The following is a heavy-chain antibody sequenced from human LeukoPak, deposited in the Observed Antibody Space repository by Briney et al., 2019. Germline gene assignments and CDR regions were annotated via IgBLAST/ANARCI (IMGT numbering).Heavy chain of an antibody. V-gene: IGHV4-39*07. CDR2: IYYSGST. D-gene: IGHD1-26*01. CDR1: GGSMSSSSYY. CDR3: ARDSSYRLDAFDI. J-gene: IGHJ3*02. Sequence: SETLSLTCTVSGGSMSSSSYYWGWIRQPPGKGLEWIGSIYYSGSTYYNPSLKSRVTISVDTSKNQFSLKLSSVTAADTAVYYCARDSSYRLDAFDIWGQGTMVTVSS.